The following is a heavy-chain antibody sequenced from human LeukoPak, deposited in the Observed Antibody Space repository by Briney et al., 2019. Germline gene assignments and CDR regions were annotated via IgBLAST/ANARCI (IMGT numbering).Heavy chain of an antibody. V-gene: IGHV4-61*02. CDR1: GGSISSGSYY. Sequence: PSETLSLTCTVSGGSISSGSYYWSWIRQPAGKGLEWIGRIYTSGSTNYNPSLKSRVTISVDTSKNQFSLKLSSVTAADTAVYYCAREVVYGHYSNYVGGFDYWGQGTLVTVSS. J-gene: IGHJ4*02. CDR2: IYTSGST. CDR3: AREVVYGHYSNYVGGFDY. D-gene: IGHD4-11*01.